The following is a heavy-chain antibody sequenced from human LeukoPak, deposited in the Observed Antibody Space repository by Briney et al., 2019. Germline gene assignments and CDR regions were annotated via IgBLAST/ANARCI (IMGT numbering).Heavy chain of an antibody. D-gene: IGHD4-17*01. CDR2: ISSSGSTI. V-gene: IGHV3-11*04. CDR1: GFTFSDYY. Sequence: PGGSLRLSXAASGFTFSDYYMSWIRQAPGKGLEWVSYISSSGSTIYYADSVKGRFTISRDNAKNSLYLQMNCLRAEDTAVYYCAREQPVTSSDYWGQGTLVTVSS. CDR3: AREQPVTSSDY. J-gene: IGHJ4*02.